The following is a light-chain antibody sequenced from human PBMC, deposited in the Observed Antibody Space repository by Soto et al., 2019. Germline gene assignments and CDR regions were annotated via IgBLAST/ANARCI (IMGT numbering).Light chain of an antibody. V-gene: IGKV1-8*01. Sequence: MTPTACSRSVYTRDKVTITCVASQGISSDLAWYQQKAGKAPKLLSYAASTVESGVPSGFSGIRSGTDFTLTISCLQSEDFATYSCEHYYSYPFSFGAGTKVDIK. CDR1: QGISSD. CDR3: EHYYSYPFS. J-gene: IGKJ3*01. CDR2: AAS.